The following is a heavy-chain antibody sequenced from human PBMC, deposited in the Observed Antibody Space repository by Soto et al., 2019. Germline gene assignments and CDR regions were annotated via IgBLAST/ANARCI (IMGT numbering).Heavy chain of an antibody. CDR1: GFTFSDHY. CDR2: ISNSGSPI. V-gene: IGHV3-11*01. J-gene: IGHJ6*02. Sequence: PGGSLRLSCAASGFTFSDHYMSWIRQAPGKGLAWVAYISNSGSPIYYADSVKGRFTISRDNARNSLYLRMNSLRAEDTAVYYCARRDGDVWGQGTTVIVSS. CDR3: ARRDGDV.